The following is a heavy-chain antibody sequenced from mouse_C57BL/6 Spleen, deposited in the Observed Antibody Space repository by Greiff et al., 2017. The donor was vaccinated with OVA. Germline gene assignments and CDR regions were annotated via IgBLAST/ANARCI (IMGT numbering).Heavy chain of an antibody. V-gene: IGHV14-2*01. J-gene: IGHJ2*01. CDR3: ALNTTVVEAYYYDC. D-gene: IGHD1-1*01. Sequence: EVKLMQSGAELVKPGASVELSCTASGFNFKDYYMHWVKQRPEQGLEWIGRIDPEDGETKYAPKFQGKATITADTSSNTAYLQLSSLTSEDTAVYYCALNTTVVEAYYYDCWGKGTTLTVSS. CDR2: IDPEDGET. CDR1: GFNFKDYY.